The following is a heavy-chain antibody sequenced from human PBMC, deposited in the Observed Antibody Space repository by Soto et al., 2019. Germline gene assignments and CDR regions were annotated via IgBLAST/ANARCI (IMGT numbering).Heavy chain of an antibody. CDR1: GFTFDDYG. D-gene: IGHD2-2*01. CDR3: ATLPVSYYYYGMDV. Sequence: GGSLRLSCAASGFTFDDYGMSWARQAPGKGLEWVSGVNWNGGSTGYADSVKGRFTISRDNAKNSLYLQMNSLRAEDTAVYYCATLPVSYYYYGMDVWGQGTTVTVS. V-gene: IGHV3-20*04. J-gene: IGHJ6*02. CDR2: VNWNGGST.